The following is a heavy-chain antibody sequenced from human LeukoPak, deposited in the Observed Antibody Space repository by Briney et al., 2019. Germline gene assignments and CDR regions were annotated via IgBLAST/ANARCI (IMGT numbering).Heavy chain of an antibody. Sequence: ASVKVSCKASGYTFTSYDINWVRQATGQGLEWMGWMNPNSGNTGYAQKFQGRVTMTRNTSISTAYMEPSSLRSEDTAVYYCAIPYCSSTSCYVDWFDPWGQGTLVTVSS. D-gene: IGHD2-2*01. CDR1: GYTFTSYD. CDR3: AIPYCSSTSCYVDWFDP. V-gene: IGHV1-8*01. CDR2: MNPNSGNT. J-gene: IGHJ5*02.